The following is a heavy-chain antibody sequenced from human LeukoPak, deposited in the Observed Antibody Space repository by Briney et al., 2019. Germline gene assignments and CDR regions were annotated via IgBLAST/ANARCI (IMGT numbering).Heavy chain of an antibody. J-gene: IGHJ4*02. CDR1: GYTFTSCG. CDR3: ARESHETREDY. Sequence: ASVKVSCKASGYTFTSCGISWVRQAPGQGLEWMGWISANNGDTDYPPKLQDRVTMTTDTYTSTAYMEPRSLRSDDTAMYYCARESHETREDYWGQGTLVTVSS. CDR2: ISANNGDT. V-gene: IGHV1-18*01. D-gene: IGHD1-1*01.